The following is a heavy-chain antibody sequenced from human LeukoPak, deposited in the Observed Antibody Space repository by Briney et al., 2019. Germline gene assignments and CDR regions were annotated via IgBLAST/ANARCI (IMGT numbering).Heavy chain of an antibody. Sequence: GGSLRLSCAASGFTFSNYAMHWVRQAPGKGLEWVAVIWYDGSNKYYADSVKGRFTISRDNSKNTLYLQMNSLRAEDTAVYYCARDGNYYDSSGYYFDYWGQGTLVTVSS. D-gene: IGHD3-22*01. CDR3: ARDGNYYDSSGYYFDY. CDR2: IWYDGSNK. J-gene: IGHJ4*02. CDR1: GFTFSNYA. V-gene: IGHV3-33*08.